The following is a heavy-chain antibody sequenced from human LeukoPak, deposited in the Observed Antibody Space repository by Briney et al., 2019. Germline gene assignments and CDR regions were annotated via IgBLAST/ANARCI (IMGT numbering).Heavy chain of an antibody. Sequence: GESLKISCKGSGYSFTSYWIGWVRQMPGKGLEWMGIIYPGDSDTRYSPSFQGQVTISADKSISTAYLQWSSLKASDTAMYYCARLIGDYGDYNWFDPWGQGTLLTVSS. CDR2: IYPGDSDT. CDR3: ARLIGDYGDYNWFDP. J-gene: IGHJ5*02. V-gene: IGHV5-51*01. D-gene: IGHD4-17*01. CDR1: GYSFTSYW.